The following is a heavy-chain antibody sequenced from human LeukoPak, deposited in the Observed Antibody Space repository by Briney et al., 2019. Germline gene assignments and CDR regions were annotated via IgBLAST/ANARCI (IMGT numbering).Heavy chain of an antibody. D-gene: IGHD3-10*01. Sequence: PSETLSLTCAVYGGSFSGYYWSWIRQPPGKGLEWIGEINHSGSTNYNPSLKSRVTISVDTSKNQFSLKLSSVTAADTAVYYCARCARPNYYGSGSYRPFDYWGQGTLVTVSS. CDR2: INHSGST. CDR1: GGSFSGYY. V-gene: IGHV4-34*01. J-gene: IGHJ4*02. CDR3: ARCARPNYYGSGSYRPFDY.